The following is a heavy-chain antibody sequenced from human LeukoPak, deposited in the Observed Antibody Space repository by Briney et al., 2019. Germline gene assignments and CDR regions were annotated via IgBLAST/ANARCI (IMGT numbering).Heavy chain of an antibody. CDR1: GFTFSSYA. J-gene: IGHJ4*02. D-gene: IGHD1-1*01. CDR3: AKERTPGDWNDYFDS. V-gene: IGHV3-30-3*01. CDR2: ISSDGSSE. Sequence: QSGGSLRLSCAASGFTFSSYAMHWVRQAPGKGLEWVAVISSDGSSEYFAGSVKGRFTISRDNSKNTLYLQMNSLRADDTAVYYCAKERTPGDWNDYFDSWGQGTLVTVSS.